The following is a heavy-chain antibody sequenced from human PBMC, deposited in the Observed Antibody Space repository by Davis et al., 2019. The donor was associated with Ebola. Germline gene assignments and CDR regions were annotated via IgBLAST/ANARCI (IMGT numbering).Heavy chain of an antibody. V-gene: IGHV3-21*01. D-gene: IGHD5-18*01. CDR1: GFTFSSYS. CDR3: ARGSVDVDTAMVFQNYFDY. Sequence: GESLKISCAASGFTFSSYSMNWVRQAPGKGLEWVSSISSSSSYIYYADSVKGRFTISRDNAKNSLYLQMNSLRAEDTAVYYCARGSVDVDTAMVFQNYFDYWGQGTLVTVSS. CDR2: ISSSSSYI. J-gene: IGHJ4*02.